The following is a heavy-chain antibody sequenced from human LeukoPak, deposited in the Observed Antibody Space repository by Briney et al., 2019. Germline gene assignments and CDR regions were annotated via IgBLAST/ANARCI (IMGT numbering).Heavy chain of an antibody. Sequence: PSETLSLTCTVSGGSISSYYWSWIRQPAGKGLEWIGRIYTSGSTNYNPSLKSRVTMSVDTSKNQFSLKLSSVTVADTAVYYCARQRSSSWPDSHFDYWGQGTLVTVSS. D-gene: IGHD6-13*01. V-gene: IGHV4-4*07. CDR3: ARQRSSSWPDSHFDY. CDR2: IYTSGST. J-gene: IGHJ4*02. CDR1: GGSISSYY.